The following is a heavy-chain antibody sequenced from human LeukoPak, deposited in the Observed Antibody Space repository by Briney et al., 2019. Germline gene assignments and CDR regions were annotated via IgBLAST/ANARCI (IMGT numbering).Heavy chain of an antibody. CDR3: ARDLVGAPN. D-gene: IGHD1-26*01. CDR1: GFTFSSYS. V-gene: IGHV3-21*01. Sequence: GGSLRLSCAASGFTFSSYSMNWVRQAPGKGLEWVSSISSSSSYTYYADSLKGRFTISRDNAKNSLYLQMNSLRVEDTAVYYCARDLVGAPNWGQGTLVTVSS. CDR2: ISSSSSYT. J-gene: IGHJ4*02.